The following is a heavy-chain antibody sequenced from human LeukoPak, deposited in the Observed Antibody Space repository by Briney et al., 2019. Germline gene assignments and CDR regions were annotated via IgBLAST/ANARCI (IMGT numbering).Heavy chain of an antibody. D-gene: IGHD3-9*01. J-gene: IGHJ4*02. CDR1: GFTFSSYG. CDR3: ARDMYYDILTAYADFDY. Sequence: PGGSLRLSCAASGFTFSSYGMHWVRQAPGKGLEWVAFIRYDGSNKYYADSVKGRFTISRDNSKNTLYLQTNSLRADDTAVYHCARDMYYDILTAYADFDYWGQGTLVTVSS. CDR2: IRYDGSNK. V-gene: IGHV3-30*02.